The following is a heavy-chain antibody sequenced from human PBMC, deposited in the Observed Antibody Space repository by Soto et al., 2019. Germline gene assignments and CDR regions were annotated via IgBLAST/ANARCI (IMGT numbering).Heavy chain of an antibody. CDR2: IYYSGST. CDR3: ARVSAPFPTPTYYYYYYMDV. V-gene: IGHV4-31*03. D-gene: IGHD4-17*01. Sequence: SETLSLTCTVSGGSISSGGYYWSWIRQHPGKGLEWIGYIYYSGSTYYNPSLKSRVTISVDTSKNQFSLKLSSVTAADTAVYYCARVSAPFPTPTYYYYYYMDVWGKGTTVTVSS. J-gene: IGHJ6*03. CDR1: GGSISSGGYY.